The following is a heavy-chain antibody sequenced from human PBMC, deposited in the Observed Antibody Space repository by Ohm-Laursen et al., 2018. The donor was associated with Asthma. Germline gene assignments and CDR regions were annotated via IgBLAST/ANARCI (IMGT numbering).Heavy chain of an antibody. J-gene: IGHJ4*02. CDR3: ARGPSV. CDR1: GGTFSNYV. CDR2: INPSGGST. Sequence: SVKVSCKSSGGTFSNYVIGWVRQAPGQGLEWMGIINPSGGSTSYAQKFQGRVTMTRDTSTSTVYMELSSLRSEDTAVYYCARGPSVWGQGTLVTVSS. V-gene: IGHV1-46*01.